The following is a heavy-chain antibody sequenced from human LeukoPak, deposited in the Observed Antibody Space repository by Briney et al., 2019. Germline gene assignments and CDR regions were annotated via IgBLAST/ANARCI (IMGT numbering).Heavy chain of an antibody. CDR2: ISSSNSYI. V-gene: IGHV3-21*01. Sequence: GGSLRLSCAASVFTFSSYSMNGVRQAPGKGLEWVSSISSSNSYIYYADSVKSRFTISRDNAKNSLYLQMNSLRGEDTAVYYCARSLRLDAFDIWGQGTMVTVSS. CDR3: ARSLRLDAFDI. CDR1: VFTFSSYS. J-gene: IGHJ3*02. D-gene: IGHD6-13*01.